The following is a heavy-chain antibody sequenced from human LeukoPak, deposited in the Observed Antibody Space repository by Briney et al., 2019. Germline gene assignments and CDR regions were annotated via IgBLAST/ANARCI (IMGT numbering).Heavy chain of an antibody. D-gene: IGHD1-26*01. CDR1: GFTFSSYW. CDR3: ARDKPRGSYYGSIFDS. CDR2: IRDDGGDI. V-gene: IGHV3-7*01. Sequence: GGSLRLSCEASGFTFSSYWMSWVRQAPGMGLEWVANIRDDGGDIYYVDSVKGRFTISRDNAKSSLFLQMNSLRAEDAAVYYCARDKPRGSYYGSIFDSWGQGTLVTVSS. J-gene: IGHJ4*02.